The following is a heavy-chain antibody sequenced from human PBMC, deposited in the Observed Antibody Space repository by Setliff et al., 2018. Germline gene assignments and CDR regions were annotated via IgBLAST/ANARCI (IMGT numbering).Heavy chain of an antibody. J-gene: IGHJ5*01. V-gene: IGHV4-39*01. CDR2: VYNTGTT. D-gene: IGHD6-25*01. CDR3: VGRDFSGGDS. Sequence: PSETLSLTCIVAGDSISNSDYYWGWIRQPPGKGLEWIGRVYNTGTTNYNPSLKSRVTIXXXADXSXXXXXXNLFSVTAADTAVYYCVGRDFSGGDSWGHGTLVTVSS. CDR1: GDSISNSDYY.